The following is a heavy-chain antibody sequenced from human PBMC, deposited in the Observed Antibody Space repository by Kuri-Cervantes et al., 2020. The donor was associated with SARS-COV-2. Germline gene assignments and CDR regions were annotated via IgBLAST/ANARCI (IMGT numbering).Heavy chain of an antibody. CDR3: ARPPYYYYYMDV. V-gene: IGHV3-21*01. CDR1: GFTFTSYS. CDR2: ISSSSSQR. J-gene: IGHJ6*03. Sequence: GESLKISCAASGFTFTSYSMTWVRQAPGKGLEWVSSISSSSSQRYYVDSVKGRFTISRDNAKNSLYLQMNSLRAEDTAVYYCARPPYYYYYMDVWGKGTTVTVSS.